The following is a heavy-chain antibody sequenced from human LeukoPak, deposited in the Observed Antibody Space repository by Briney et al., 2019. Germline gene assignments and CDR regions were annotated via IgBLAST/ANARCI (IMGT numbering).Heavy chain of an antibody. J-gene: IGHJ4*02. CDR2: INHSGST. CDR3: ATLKKTYYYGSGSDY. D-gene: IGHD3-10*01. CDR1: GDSISSSSSY. Sequence: SETLSLTCTVSGDSISSSSSYWGWIRQPPGKGLEWIGEINHSGSTNYNPSLKSRVTISVDTSKNQFSLKLSSVTAADTAVYYCATLKKTYYYGSGSDYWGQGTLVTVSS. V-gene: IGHV4-39*07.